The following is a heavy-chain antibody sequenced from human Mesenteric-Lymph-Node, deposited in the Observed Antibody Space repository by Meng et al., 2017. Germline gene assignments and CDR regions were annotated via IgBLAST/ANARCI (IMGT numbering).Heavy chain of an antibody. Sequence: QAQLVQSGREGKEPVAPVKVSCKASGYTFTNYGITCGRQAPRQGLEWMGWISAYNGNTSYEQTLQGRLTMTTDTSTSTAYMELRSLRSDDTAVDYCARVEVGITSGDYWGQGTLVTVSS. V-gene: IGHV1-18*01. J-gene: IGHJ4*02. CDR3: ARVEVGITSGDY. CDR2: ISAYNGNT. CDR1: GYTFTNYG. D-gene: IGHD1-26*01.